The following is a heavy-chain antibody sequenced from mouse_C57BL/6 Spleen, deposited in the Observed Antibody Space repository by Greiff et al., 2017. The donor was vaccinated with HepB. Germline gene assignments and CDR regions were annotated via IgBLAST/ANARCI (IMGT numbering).Heavy chain of an antibody. D-gene: IGHD2-2*01. CDR3: TTMVTTDFDV. CDR1: GYTFTDYE. CDR2: IDPETGGT. V-gene: IGHV1-15*01. J-gene: IGHJ1*03. Sequence: QVQLKQSGAELVRPGASVTLSCKASGYTFTDYEMHWVKQTPVHGLEWIGAIDPETGGTAYNQKFKGKAILTADKSSSTAYMELRSLTSEDSAVYYCTTMVTTDFDVWGTGTTVTVSS.